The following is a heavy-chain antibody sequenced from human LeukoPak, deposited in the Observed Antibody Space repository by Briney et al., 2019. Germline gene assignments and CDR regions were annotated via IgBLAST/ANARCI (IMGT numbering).Heavy chain of an antibody. CDR1: GGTFSSYT. Sequence: SVKVSCKASGGTFSSYTISWVRQAPGQGLEWMGRIIPILGIANYAQKFQGRVTITADKSTSTAYMDLSSLRSEDTAVYYCARDCSSTSCYTDWFDPWGQGTLVTVSS. V-gene: IGHV1-69*02. J-gene: IGHJ5*02. D-gene: IGHD2-2*02. CDR3: ARDCSSTSCYTDWFDP. CDR2: IIPILGIA.